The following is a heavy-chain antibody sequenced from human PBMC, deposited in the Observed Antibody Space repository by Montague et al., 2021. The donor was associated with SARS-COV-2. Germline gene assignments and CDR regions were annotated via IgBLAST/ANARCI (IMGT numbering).Heavy chain of an antibody. CDR3: ARRTWGDSGVFDI. Sequence: SETLSLTCVVSGGSISSGNWWSRVRQPPGKGLEWIGESIIVGAPATRYNPSLKSRVTISADKSKNQFSLRVTSVTAADTAVYYCARRTWGDSGVFDIWGRGTKVIVSS. CDR2: SIIVGAP. J-gene: IGHJ3*02. V-gene: IGHV4-4*02. CDR1: GGSISSGNW. D-gene: IGHD2-21*02.